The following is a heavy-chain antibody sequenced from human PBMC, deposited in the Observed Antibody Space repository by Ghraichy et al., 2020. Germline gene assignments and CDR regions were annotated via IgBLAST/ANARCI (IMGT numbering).Heavy chain of an antibody. J-gene: IGHJ4*02. CDR2: IVVGSGNT. CDR1: GFTFTSSA. V-gene: IGHV1-58*01. Sequence: SVKVSCKASGFTFTSSAVQWVRQARGQRLEWIGWIVVGSGNTNYAQKFQERVTITRDMSTSTAYMELSSLRSEDTAVYYCAAGQVDAETPQNYYFDYWGQGTLVTVSS. CDR3: AAGQVDAETPQNYYFDY.